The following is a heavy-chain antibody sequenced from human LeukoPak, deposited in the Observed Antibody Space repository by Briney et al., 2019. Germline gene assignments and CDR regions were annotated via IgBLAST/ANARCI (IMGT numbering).Heavy chain of an antibody. CDR3: VRLWVFDY. V-gene: IGHV3-7*04. CDR2: IKQDGSEK. J-gene: IGHJ4*02. Sequence: GGSLRLSCVASGFSSSSHWMNWVRQAPGKGLEWVANIKQDGSEKYYVDSVKGRFTISRDNAKNSLYLQMNSLRTEDTAVYYCVRLWVFDYWGQGTLVTVSS. CDR1: GFSSSSHW. D-gene: IGHD7-27*01.